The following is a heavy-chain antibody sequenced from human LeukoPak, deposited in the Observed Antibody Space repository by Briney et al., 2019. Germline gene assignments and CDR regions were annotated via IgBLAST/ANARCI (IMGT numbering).Heavy chain of an antibody. CDR2: IYYSGST. CDR1: GGSISSSSYY. J-gene: IGHJ6*03. Sequence: SETLSLTCTVSGGSISSSSYYWGWIRQPPGKGLEWIGSIYYSGSTYYNPSLKSRVTISVDTSKNQFSLKLSSVAAADTAVYYCARVKDPGGYYYYYYMDVWGKGTTVTVSS. D-gene: IGHD3-16*01. V-gene: IGHV4-39*07. CDR3: ARVKDPGGYYYYYYMDV.